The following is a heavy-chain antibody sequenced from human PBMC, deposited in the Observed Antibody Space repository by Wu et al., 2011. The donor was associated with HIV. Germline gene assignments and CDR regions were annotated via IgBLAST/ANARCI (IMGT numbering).Heavy chain of an antibody. V-gene: IGHV1-18*01. CDR3: ARDRPYCSSTSCSGV. D-gene: IGHD2-2*01. Sequence: QVQLVQSGGEVEKPGASVKVSCEASGYTFTSYGISWVRQAPGQGLEWMGWISAYNGNTNYAQKLQGRVTMTTDTSTSTAYMELRSLRSDDTAVYYCARDRPYCSSTSCSGVWGQGTLVTVSS. CDR1: GYTFTSYG. CDR2: ISAYNGNT. J-gene: IGHJ4*02.